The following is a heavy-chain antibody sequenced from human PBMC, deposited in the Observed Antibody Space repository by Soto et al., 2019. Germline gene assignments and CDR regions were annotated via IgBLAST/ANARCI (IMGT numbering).Heavy chain of an antibody. CDR3: AKDRRGEMATIIGYFDY. Sequence: GGSLRLSCAASGFTFSSYAMSWVRQAPGKGLEWVSAISGSGGSTYYADSVKGRFTISRDNSKNTLYLQMNSLRAEDTAVYYCAKDRRGEMATIIGYFDYWGQGTLVTVSS. CDR2: ISGSGGST. J-gene: IGHJ4*02. CDR1: GFTFSSYA. V-gene: IGHV3-23*01. D-gene: IGHD5-12*01.